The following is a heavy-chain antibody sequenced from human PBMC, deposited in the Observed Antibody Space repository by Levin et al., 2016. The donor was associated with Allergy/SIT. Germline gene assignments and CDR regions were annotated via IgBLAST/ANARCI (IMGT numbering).Heavy chain of an antibody. CDR1: EFSVSSNY. V-gene: IGHV3-21*01. D-gene: IGHD3-10*01. J-gene: IGHJ3*02. Sequence: LSLTCAASEFSVSSNYMTWVRQAPGKGLEWLSSISVSGSYIYYADSVKGRFIISRDNAKNSLYLQMNSLRDEDTSMYYCARDRSYGSGDLDMWGQGTMVTVFS. CDR3: ARDRSYGSGDLDM. CDR2: ISVSGSYI.